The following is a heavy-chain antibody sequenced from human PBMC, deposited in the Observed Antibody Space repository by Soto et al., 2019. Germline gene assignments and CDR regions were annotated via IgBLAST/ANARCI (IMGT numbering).Heavy chain of an antibody. CDR2: INAYNGNT. CDR3: AMVDVYVTPSPQDV. J-gene: IGHJ6*02. CDR1: GERFTRYG. Sequence: SVKVSCKASGERFTRYGIGWARQAPGQGLEWMGWINAYNGNTNYAQNLQGRLTLTTDTSTTTAYMELRSLRSNDTAIYYCAMVDVYVTPSPQDVWGQGTTVTVSS. V-gene: IGHV1-18*01. D-gene: IGHD3-16*01.